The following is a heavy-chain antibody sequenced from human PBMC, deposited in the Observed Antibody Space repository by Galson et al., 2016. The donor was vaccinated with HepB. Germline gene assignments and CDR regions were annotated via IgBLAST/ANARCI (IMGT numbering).Heavy chain of an antibody. J-gene: IGHJ4*02. CDR3: AREGMTTVATLDY. V-gene: IGHV3-48*01. D-gene: IGHD4-23*01. CDR1: GFNLNSYS. Sequence: SLRLSCAVFGFNLNSYSMNWVRQAPGKGLEWISYITSSSSLIFYADSVKGRFTISRDNARNSLYLQMNNLRAEDTAVYYCAREGMTTVATLDYWGQGTLVTVAS. CDR2: ITSSSSLI.